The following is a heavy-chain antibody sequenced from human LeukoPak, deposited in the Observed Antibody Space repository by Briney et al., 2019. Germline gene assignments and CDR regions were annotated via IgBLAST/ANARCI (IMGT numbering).Heavy chain of an antibody. CDR2: FDPEDGET. CDR1: GCTLTELS. D-gene: IGHD3-9*01. J-gene: IGHJ4*02. CDR3: ATAGYDILTGYWSFDY. V-gene: IGHV1-24*01. Sequence: GASVKVSCKVSGCTLTELSMHWVRQAPGKGLEWMGGFDPEDGETIYTQKFQGRVTMTEDTSTDTAYMELSSLRSEDTAVYYCATAGYDILTGYWSFDYWGQGTLVTVSS.